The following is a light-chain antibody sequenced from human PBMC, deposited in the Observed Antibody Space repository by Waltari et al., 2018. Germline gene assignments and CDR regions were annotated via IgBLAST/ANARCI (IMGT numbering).Light chain of an antibody. J-gene: IGLJ3*02. CDR1: DSNIGAGSD. Sequence: QPVLTQPPSVSGAPGQRVTIPCTGSDSNIGAGSDLHRYQQLPGTAPKLLIYGNTNRPSGVSDRFSGSKSGTSGSLAITGLQAEDEAYYYCQSYDRSLTGSWVFGGGTKLTVL. CDR3: QSYDRSLTGSWV. V-gene: IGLV1-40*01. CDR2: GNT.